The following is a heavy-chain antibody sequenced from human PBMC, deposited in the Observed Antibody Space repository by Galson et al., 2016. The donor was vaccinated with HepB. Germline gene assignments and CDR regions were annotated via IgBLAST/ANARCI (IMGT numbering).Heavy chain of an antibody. CDR2: IDQSDSST. J-gene: IGHJ4*01. Sequence: QSGAEVKKPGESLRISCKASGYSFTKYWISWVRQMPGKGLEWMGRIDQSDSSTIYNPSFQGHVTMSLDKTSSTAFLQWSSLRASDTAIYYCARNPNDVYGDSWGGCFDYWGHGTLVTVSS. D-gene: IGHD3-16*01. CDR1: GYSFTKYW. V-gene: IGHV5-10-1*01. CDR3: ARNPNDVYGDSWGGCFDY.